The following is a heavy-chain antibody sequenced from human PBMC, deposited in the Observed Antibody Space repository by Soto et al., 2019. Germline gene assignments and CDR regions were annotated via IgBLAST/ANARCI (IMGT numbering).Heavy chain of an antibody. V-gene: IGHV3-48*01. Sequence: EVQLVESGGGLVQPGWSLRLSCAAPGFTFSSYSMNWVRQAPGKGLAWGSYITTSSNTIYYADSVKSRFTISRDNAKNSLYLQMNGLRAEDSAVYYCAVFRTGSGGRYYSGMDVWGQGTTVTVSS. D-gene: IGHD2-15*01. CDR1: GFTFSSYS. J-gene: IGHJ6*02. CDR2: ITTSSNTI. CDR3: AVFRTGSGGRYYSGMDV.